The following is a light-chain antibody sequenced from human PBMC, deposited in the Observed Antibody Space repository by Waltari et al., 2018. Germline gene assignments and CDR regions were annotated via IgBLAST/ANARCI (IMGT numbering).Light chain of an antibody. V-gene: IGKV3-11*01. CDR2: SAS. CDR1: PGDNWE. Sequence: CKDCPGDNWELTWYDDRTSQAPSLLSYSASNRATGIAARFSGSGAETDFTLTISSLQPEDSAVYYSQQRRNWPLTFGGGTKVEIK. J-gene: IGKJ4*02. CDR3: QQRRNWPLT.